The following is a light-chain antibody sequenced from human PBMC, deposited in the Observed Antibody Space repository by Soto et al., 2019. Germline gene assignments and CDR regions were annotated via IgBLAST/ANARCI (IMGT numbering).Light chain of an antibody. V-gene: IGLV2-23*01. J-gene: IGLJ1*01. CDR2: EGS. CDR1: SSDFGSYNL. CDR3: CSYAGSSTFV. Sequence: QSVLTQPASVSGSPGQWITMSCTGTSSDFGSYNLVSWYQQHPGKAPKLMIYEGSKRPSGVSNRFSGSKSGNTASLTISGLQAEDEADYYCCSYAGSSTFVFGTGTKVTVL.